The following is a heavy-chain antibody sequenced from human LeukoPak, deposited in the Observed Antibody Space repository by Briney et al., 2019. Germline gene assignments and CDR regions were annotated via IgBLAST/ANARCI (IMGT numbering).Heavy chain of an antibody. V-gene: IGHV4-38-2*02. J-gene: IGHJ6*03. CDR3: ASFNGFNYYYYYMDV. CDR1: GYSISSGYY. Sequence: SETLSLTCTVSGYSISSGYYWGWIRPPPGKGLEWIGSIYHSGSTYYNPSLKSRVTISVDTSKNQFSLKLSSVTAADTAVYYCASFNGFNYYYYYMDVWGKGTTVTVSS. D-gene: IGHD6-25*01. CDR2: IYHSGST.